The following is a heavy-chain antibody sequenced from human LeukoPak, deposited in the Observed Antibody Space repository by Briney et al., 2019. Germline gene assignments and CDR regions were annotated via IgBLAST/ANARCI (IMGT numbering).Heavy chain of an antibody. V-gene: IGHV1-18*01. CDR3: ARDGRPSWVVAAALLDH. CDR1: AYTFTSYG. J-gene: IGHJ5*02. Sequence: GASVKVSCKASAYTFTSYGISWVRQAPGQGLEWMGWVSAYNGNTNYAQKLQGRVTMTTDTSTSTAYMELRSLRSDDTAVYYCARDGRPSWVVAAALLDHWGQGTLVTVSS. D-gene: IGHD2-15*01. CDR2: VSAYNGNT.